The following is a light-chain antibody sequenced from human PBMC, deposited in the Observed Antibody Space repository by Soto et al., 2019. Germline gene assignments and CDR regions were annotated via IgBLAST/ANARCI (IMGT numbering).Light chain of an antibody. CDR1: QSVSSY. Sequence: EIVLTQSPATLSLSPGERATLSCRASQSVSSYLAWYQQKPGQAPRLLIYDASNRATGIPARFSGSGSGTDFTLTISSLEPEDFAFYYGQQRSNWPLITFGPRTKVDIK. V-gene: IGKV3-11*01. J-gene: IGKJ3*01. CDR2: DAS. CDR3: QQRSNWPLIT.